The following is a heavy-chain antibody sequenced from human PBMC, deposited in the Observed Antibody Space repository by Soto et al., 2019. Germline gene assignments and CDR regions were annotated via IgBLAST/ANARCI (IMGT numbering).Heavy chain of an antibody. V-gene: IGHV3-23*01. Sequence: GGSLRLSCAASGFTFSSYGMTWVRQAPGKGLEWVSFSSATGAGTYYADSVKGRFTISRDNSKKTLSLQMTSLRADDTAVYYCAKDRRAGGNYGFYSDFWGQGALVTVSS. D-gene: IGHD1-7*01. J-gene: IGHJ4*02. CDR1: GFTFSSYG. CDR2: SSATGAGT. CDR3: AKDRRAGGNYGFYSDF.